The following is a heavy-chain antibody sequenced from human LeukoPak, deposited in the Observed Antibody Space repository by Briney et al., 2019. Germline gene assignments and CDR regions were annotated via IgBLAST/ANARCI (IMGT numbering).Heavy chain of an antibody. J-gene: IGHJ4*02. D-gene: IGHD4-23*01. V-gene: IGHV3-74*01. CDR2: IASDGSST. CDR1: GFTFSSYW. Sequence: HPGGSLRLSCAASGFTFSSYWMNWVRHAPGKGLVWVSRIASDGSSTTYADSVKGRFSISRDNAKNTLYLQMNSLRVEDTAVCYCARGRPHGNDYWGQGTLVTVSS. CDR3: ARGRPHGNDY.